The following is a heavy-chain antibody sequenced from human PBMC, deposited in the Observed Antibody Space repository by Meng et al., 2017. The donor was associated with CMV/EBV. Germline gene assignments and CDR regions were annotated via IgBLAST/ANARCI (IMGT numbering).Heavy chain of an antibody. CDR3: ARDGGAWGELYYYGMDV. D-gene: IGHD2-15*01. Sequence: GSLRLSCTVSGYSISSGYYWGWIRQPPGKGLEWIGSIYHSGSTYYNPSLKSRVTTSVDTSKNQFSLKLSSVTAADTAVYYCARDGGAWGELYYYGMDVWGQGTTVTVSS. CDR2: IYHSGST. CDR1: GYSISSGYY. J-gene: IGHJ6*02. V-gene: IGHV4-38-2*02.